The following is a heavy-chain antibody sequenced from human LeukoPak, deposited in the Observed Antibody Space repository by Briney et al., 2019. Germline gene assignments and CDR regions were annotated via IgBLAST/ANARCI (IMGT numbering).Heavy chain of an antibody. J-gene: IGHJ4*02. V-gene: IGHV4-30-2*02. CDR1: GGSISSGGYY. Sequence: PSETLSLTCTVSGGSISSGGYYWSWIRQPPGKGLEWIGYIYHSGSTYYNPSLKSRVTISVDRSKNQFSLRLSSVTAADTAVYYCARYLSGVSYYFDYWGQGTLVTVSS. CDR2: IYHSGST. D-gene: IGHD3-10*02. CDR3: ARYLSGVSYYFDY.